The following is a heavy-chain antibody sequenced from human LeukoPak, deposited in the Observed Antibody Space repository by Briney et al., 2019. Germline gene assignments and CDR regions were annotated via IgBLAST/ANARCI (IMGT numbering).Heavy chain of an antibody. CDR3: ARHPWIQVSEDGFDI. V-gene: IGHV3-30*03. CDR2: ISYDGSNK. D-gene: IGHD5-18*01. CDR1: GFTFSSYG. Sequence: PGRSLRLSCAASGFTFSSYGMHWVRQAPGKGLEWVAVISYDGSNKYYADSVKGRFTISRDNSKNTLYLQMNSLRAEDTAVYYCARHPWIQVSEDGFDIWGQGTMVTVSS. J-gene: IGHJ3*02.